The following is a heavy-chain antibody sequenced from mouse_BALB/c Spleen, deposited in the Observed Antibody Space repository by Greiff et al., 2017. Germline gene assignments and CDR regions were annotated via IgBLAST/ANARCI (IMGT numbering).Heavy chain of an antibody. Sequence: EVQLVESGGGLVKPGGSLKLSCAASGFTFSSYAMSWVRQTPEKRLEWVASISSGGSTYYPDSVKGRFTISRDNARNILYLQMSSLRSEDTAMYYCAREGDGYYFDYWGQGTTLTVSS. CDR1: GFTFSSYA. V-gene: IGHV5-6-5*01. CDR2: ISSGGST. CDR3: AREGDGYYFDY. D-gene: IGHD2-3*01. J-gene: IGHJ2*01.